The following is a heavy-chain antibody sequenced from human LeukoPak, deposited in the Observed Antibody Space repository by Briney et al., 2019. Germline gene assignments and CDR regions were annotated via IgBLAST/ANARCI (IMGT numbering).Heavy chain of an antibody. V-gene: IGHV1-2*06. CDR1: GYTFTDYY. Sequence: ASVKVSCKASGYTFTDYYMHWVRQAPGQGLEWMGRINPNSGGTNYAQKFQGRVTMTRDTSISTAYMDLSRLRSDDTAVYYCARDLPGYYDSSAYYHASDYWGQGTLVTVSS. CDR3: ARDLPGYYDSSAYYHASDY. CDR2: INPNSGGT. D-gene: IGHD3-22*01. J-gene: IGHJ4*02.